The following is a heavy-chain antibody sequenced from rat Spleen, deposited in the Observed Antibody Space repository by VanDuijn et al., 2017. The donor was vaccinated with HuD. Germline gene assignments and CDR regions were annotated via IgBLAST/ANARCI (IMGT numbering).Heavy chain of an antibody. J-gene: IGHJ3*01. CDR3: TTENYWFAH. D-gene: IGHD1-1*01. CDR2: ISFDGSTT. V-gene: IGHV5-22*01. CDR1: GFTFSNYD. Sequence: EVQLVESGGGLVQPGRSMKLSCAVSGFTFSNYDMAWVRQAPTKGPEWVASISFDGSTTYYRDSVRGRFTISRDDTKSTLYLQMNSLRSEDTATYYCTTENYWFAHWGQGTLVTVSS.